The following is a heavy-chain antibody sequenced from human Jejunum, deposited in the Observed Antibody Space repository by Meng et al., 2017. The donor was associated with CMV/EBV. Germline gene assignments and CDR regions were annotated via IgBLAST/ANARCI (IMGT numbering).Heavy chain of an antibody. J-gene: IGHJ4*02. D-gene: IGHD6-19*01. CDR2: INWHDHGT. V-gene: IGHV3-43*01. CDR3: VKGKQWLLSH. Sequence: CAASGFTFDDYTMHWVRQAPGKGLEWVSLINWHDHGTRYADSVKGRFIISRDNSRDSLYLQMSSLKTEDTAFYYCVKGKQWLLSHWGQGTLGTVSS. CDR1: GFTFDDYT.